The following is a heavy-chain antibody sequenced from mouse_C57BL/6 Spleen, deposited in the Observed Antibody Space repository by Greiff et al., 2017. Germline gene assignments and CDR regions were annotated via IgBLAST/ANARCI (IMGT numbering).Heavy chain of an antibody. Sequence: QVQLQQSGAELVMPGASVKLSCKASGYTFTSYWMHWVKQRPGQGLEWIGEIDPSDSYTNYNQKFKGKSTVTVDKSSSTAYMQLGSLTSEDSAVYYCARGRAYWGQGTLVTVSA. J-gene: IGHJ3*01. CDR2: IDPSDSYT. D-gene: IGHD3-3*01. V-gene: IGHV1-69*01. CDR3: ARGRAY. CDR1: GYTFTSYW.